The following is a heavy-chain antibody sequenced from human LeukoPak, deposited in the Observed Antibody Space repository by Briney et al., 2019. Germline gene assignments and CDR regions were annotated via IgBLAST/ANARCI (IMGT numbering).Heavy chain of an antibody. Sequence: GGSLRLSCAASGFTFSSHAMSWVRQAPGKGLEWVSGISGSGGSTYYADSVKGRFTISRDNSKNTLYLQLNSLRAEDTAVYYCARAGGRWYIWDYWGQGTLVTVSS. CDR2: ISGSGGST. CDR1: GFTFSSHA. D-gene: IGHD4-23*01. J-gene: IGHJ4*02. V-gene: IGHV3-23*01. CDR3: ARAGGRWYIWDY.